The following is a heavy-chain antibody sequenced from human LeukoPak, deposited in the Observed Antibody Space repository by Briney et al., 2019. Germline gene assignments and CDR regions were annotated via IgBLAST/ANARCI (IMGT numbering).Heavy chain of an antibody. J-gene: IGHJ4*02. CDR3: ARANYYDSSSFPRYFDY. CDR2: INSDGSRI. Sequence: GGSLRLSCAASGFTFSNYWVHWVRQAPGKGLVWVSGINSDGSRITDADSVKGRFTISRDNVKNIVYPQMNSLRAEDTAVYYCARANYYDSSSFPRYFDYWGQGTLVTVSS. CDR1: GFTFSNYW. V-gene: IGHV3-74*01. D-gene: IGHD3-22*01.